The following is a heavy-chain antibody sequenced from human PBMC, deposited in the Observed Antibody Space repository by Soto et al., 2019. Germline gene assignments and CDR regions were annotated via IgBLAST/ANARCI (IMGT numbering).Heavy chain of an antibody. J-gene: IGHJ4*02. CDR2: IHHSGST. Sequence: LSLTCALYGGSFDCDYWSWIRQSPGKGLEWIGEIHHSGSTKYNPSLKSRVSLSVDTSTKQFSLKMTSMTAADRGVYYCARGVDYWSGYLFWGQGTPVSVS. V-gene: IGHV4-34*01. CDR1: GGSFDCDY. D-gene: IGHD3-3*01. CDR3: ARGVDYWSGYLF.